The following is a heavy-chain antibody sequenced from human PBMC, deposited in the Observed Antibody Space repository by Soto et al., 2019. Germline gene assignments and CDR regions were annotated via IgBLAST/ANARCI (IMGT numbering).Heavy chain of an antibody. CDR2: MYKDESPK. Sequence: EVQLVESGGGLVEPGGSLRLSCEASGFIFSNFWMHWVRQAPGKGLVWVSRMYKDESPKDYADFAKGRFTISRDNAQKPLYLQISSLKPEDTAVYYCGGVRPTLFDYWGRGALVTVSS. V-gene: IGHV3-74*01. CDR3: GGVRPTLFDY. J-gene: IGHJ4*02. CDR1: GFIFSNFW.